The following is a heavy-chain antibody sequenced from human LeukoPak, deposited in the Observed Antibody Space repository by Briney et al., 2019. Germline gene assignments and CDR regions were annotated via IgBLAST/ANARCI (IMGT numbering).Heavy chain of an antibody. Sequence: PGRSLRLSCVGSGFTFSGSAMHWVRQAPGKGLEWVAVLSYDGMNNYYADSVKGRFTISRDNSRNTLYLQMSNLRPEDTAVYYCARDRYYYDRSGYSGPFDYWGQGTLVTVSS. J-gene: IGHJ4*02. D-gene: IGHD3-22*01. CDR2: LSYDGMNN. CDR3: ARDRYYYDRSGYSGPFDY. V-gene: IGHV3-30*04. CDR1: GFTFSGSA.